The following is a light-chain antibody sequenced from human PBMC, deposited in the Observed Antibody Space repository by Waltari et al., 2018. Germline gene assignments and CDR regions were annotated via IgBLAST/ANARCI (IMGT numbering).Light chain of an antibody. CDR2: AAS. J-gene: IGKJ3*01. CDR3: QQSYNTPT. Sequence: DIQMTQSPSSLSASVGDRVTITCRASQIISNYLNWYQPKPGKAPKLLIYAASTLQSGAPSRFSGSGSGTDFTLTISSLQPEDFATYYCQQSYNTPTLGPGTKVEI. V-gene: IGKV1-39*01. CDR1: QIISNY.